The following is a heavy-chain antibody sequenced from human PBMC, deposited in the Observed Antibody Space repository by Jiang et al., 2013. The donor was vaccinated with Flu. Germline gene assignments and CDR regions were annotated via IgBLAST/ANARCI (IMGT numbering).Heavy chain of an antibody. CDR1: GGTFSSYA. V-gene: IGHV1-69*01. J-gene: IGHJ4*02. CDR3: ASGGGPNYDYVWGSYRRLYYFDY. CDR2: IIPIFGTA. Sequence: VQLVESGAEVKKPGSSVKVSCKASGGTFSSYAISWVRQAPGQGLEWMGGIIPIFGTANYAQKFQGRVTITADESTSTAYMELSSLRSEDTAVYYCASGGGPNYDYVWGSYRRLYYFDYWGQGTLVTVSS. D-gene: IGHD3-16*02.